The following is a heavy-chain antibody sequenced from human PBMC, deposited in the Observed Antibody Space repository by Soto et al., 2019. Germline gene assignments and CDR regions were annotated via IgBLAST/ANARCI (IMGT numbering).Heavy chain of an antibody. CDR3: AKDPRYCSGGTCFPEGEHWLDS. J-gene: IGHJ5*01. CDR1: GFTFTNYA. V-gene: IGHV3-30-3*01. Sequence: GGSLRLSCAASGFTFTNYAMHWVRQGPGKGLEWVAVISYDGNTKFYTDSLRGRFSISRDNSKNTLYLQMNSLRAEDTAVYYCAKDPRYCSGGTCFPEGEHWLDSWGQGTLVTVSS. D-gene: IGHD2-15*01. CDR2: ISYDGNTK.